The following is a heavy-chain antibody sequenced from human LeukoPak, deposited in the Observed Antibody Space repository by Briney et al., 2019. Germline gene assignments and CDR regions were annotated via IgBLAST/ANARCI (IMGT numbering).Heavy chain of an antibody. D-gene: IGHD4-11*01. J-gene: IGHJ4*02. CDR2: IWYDGSNE. V-gene: IGHV3-33*06. CDR1: GFSFGTYS. Sequence: PGRSLRLSCVVSGFSFGTYSMHWARQVPGKGLEWVAVIWYDGSNEDYADSVKGRFTISRDNSKNTLYLQMDSLRAEDTAVYYCAKDVNYRTVTPFDYWGQGTLVTVSS. CDR3: AKDVNYRTVTPFDY.